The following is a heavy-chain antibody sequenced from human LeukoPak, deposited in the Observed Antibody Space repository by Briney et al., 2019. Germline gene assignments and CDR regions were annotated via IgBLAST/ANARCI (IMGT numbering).Heavy chain of an antibody. J-gene: IGHJ4*02. CDR1: GGSISRYY. D-gene: IGHD3-3*01. Sequence: SETLSLTCTVSGGSISRYYWSWMRHPAGKGLEWIGRIYTSGSTNYNPSLKRRVTMSVDTSKNQFSLKLSSVTAADTAVYYCARVGYDFWSGYYTPGYFDYWGQGTLVTVSS. CDR3: ARVGYDFWSGYYTPGYFDY. CDR2: IYTSGST. V-gene: IGHV4-4*07.